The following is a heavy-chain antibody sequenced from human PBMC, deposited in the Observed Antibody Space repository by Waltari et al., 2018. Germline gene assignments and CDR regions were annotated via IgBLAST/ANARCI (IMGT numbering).Heavy chain of an antibody. D-gene: IGHD3-22*01. J-gene: IGHJ3*02. CDR1: GGTFSIHT. Sequence: QVQLVQSGAEVKKRGSSVKVSCKASGGTFSIHTISWVRQAPGQGLEWMGRIIPDLGIANYGQKFQGRVTITADKSTSRAYMELSSLRSEDTAVYYCATSSLGDSSAFDIWGQGTMVTVSS. CDR3: ATSSLGDSSAFDI. CDR2: IIPDLGIA. V-gene: IGHV1-69*02.